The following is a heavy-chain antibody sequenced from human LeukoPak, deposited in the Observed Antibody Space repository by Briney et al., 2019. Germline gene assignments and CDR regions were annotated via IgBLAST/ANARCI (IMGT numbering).Heavy chain of an antibody. CDR3: ARDTTTSDFDY. CDR1: GFTFSDYY. D-gene: IGHD1-1*01. CDR2: ISSSGSTI. V-gene: IGHV3-11*04. Sequence: PGGSLRLSCTASGFTFSDYYMSWIRQAPGKGLEWVSYISSSGSTIYYADSVKGRFTISRDNAKNSLSLQMNSLRAEDTAVYYCARDTTTSDFDYWGQGTLVTVSS. J-gene: IGHJ4*02.